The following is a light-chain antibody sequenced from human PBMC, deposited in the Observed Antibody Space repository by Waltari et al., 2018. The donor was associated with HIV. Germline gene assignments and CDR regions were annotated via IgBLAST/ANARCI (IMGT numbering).Light chain of an antibody. J-gene: IGLJ1*01. CDR2: EVT. CDR3: CSCPRSGIRYV. CDR1: RSNVGTDAR. Sequence: QSALTPPASVSSSPGQPITISCTGTRSNVGTDARVSRYQQHPGEAPKLIIYEVTKRPSGVSNRFSGSKSGNTASRTISGLQAEDEADYYCCSCPRSGIRYVFGTGTKVTVL. V-gene: IGLV2-23*02.